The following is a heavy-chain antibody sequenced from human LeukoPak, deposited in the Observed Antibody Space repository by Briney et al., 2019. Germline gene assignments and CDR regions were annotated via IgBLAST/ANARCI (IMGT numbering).Heavy chain of an antibody. CDR1: GYSISSGYY. Sequence: SETLSLTCTVSGYSISSGYYWGWIRQPPGKGLEWIGSIYHSGSTFYNPSLKSRVTISVDKSKNQFSLKLSSVTAADTAVYYCARGPYADYWGQGTLVTVSS. D-gene: IGHD4-17*01. CDR3: ARGPYADY. CDR2: IYHSGST. V-gene: IGHV4-38-2*02. J-gene: IGHJ4*02.